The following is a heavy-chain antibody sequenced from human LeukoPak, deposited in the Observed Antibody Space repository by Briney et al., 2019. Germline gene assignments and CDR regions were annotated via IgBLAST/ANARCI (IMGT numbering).Heavy chain of an antibody. CDR3: ARAAPGTGTYVY. Sequence: SETLPLTCTVSGGSISSYYWSWIRQPPGKGLEWIGYIYYSGSTNYNPSLKSRVTISVDTSKNQFSLKLSSVTAADTAVYYCARAAPGTGTYVYWGQGTLVTVSS. J-gene: IGHJ4*02. D-gene: IGHD1-1*01. V-gene: IGHV4-59*01. CDR2: IYYSGST. CDR1: GGSISSYY.